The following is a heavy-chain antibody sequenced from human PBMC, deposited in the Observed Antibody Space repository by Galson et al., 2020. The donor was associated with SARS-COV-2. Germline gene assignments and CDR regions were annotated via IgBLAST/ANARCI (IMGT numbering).Heavy chain of an antibody. J-gene: IGHJ4*02. CDR2: IAPGGDGI. CDR3: AREEYGFWRPSS. Sequence: GESLKISCAASGFTYSRVSMHWVRQAPGKGLEWVAVIAPGGDGIFYADSVKGRFTISRDNSRNTLYLEMNSLGTEDTAVYYCAREEYGFWRPSSWGQGTLVIVSA. D-gene: IGHD2-2*03. CDR1: GFTYSRVS. V-gene: IGHV3-30*04.